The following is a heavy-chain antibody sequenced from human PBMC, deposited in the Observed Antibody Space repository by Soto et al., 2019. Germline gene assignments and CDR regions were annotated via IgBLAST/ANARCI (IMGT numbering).Heavy chain of an antibody. V-gene: IGHV1-18*01. CDR3: ARGTRFDF. D-gene: IGHD2-2*01. CDR1: GYTFNNYD. CDR2: LNPYSGDT. J-gene: IGHJ4*02. Sequence: QVQLVQSGVEVKKPGASVKVSCQASGYTFNNYDINWVRQAPGQGLEWMGWLNPYSGDTNYTQSLRDRVTMTTDTSTSTAYIELRSLKFDDTAVYYCARGTRFDFWGQGTLVTVSS.